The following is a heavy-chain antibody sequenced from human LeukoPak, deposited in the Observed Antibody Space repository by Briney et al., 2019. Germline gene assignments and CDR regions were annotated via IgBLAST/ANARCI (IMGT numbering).Heavy chain of an antibody. CDR3: ARAPGQLSHFDY. J-gene: IGHJ4*02. Sequence: SETLSLTCTVSGGSISSYYWSWIRQPPGKGLEWIGYIYYSGSTNYNPSLKSRVTISVDTSKNQFSLKLSSVTAADTAVYYCARAPGQLSHFDYWGQGTLVTVCS. V-gene: IGHV4-59*01. CDR2: IYYSGST. CDR1: GGSISSYY. D-gene: IGHD3-16*02.